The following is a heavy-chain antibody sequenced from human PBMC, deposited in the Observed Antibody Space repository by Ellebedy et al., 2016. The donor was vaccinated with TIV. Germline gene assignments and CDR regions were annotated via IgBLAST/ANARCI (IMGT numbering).Heavy chain of an antibody. J-gene: IGHJ4*02. D-gene: IGHD7-27*01. V-gene: IGHV3-21*04. CDR1: GFTFSDYN. Sequence: GESLKISCAASGFTFSDYNMNWVRQAPGKGLYWVSSISSSSSYIYYADSVKGRFTISRDNAKNSLYLHMNRLRADDTAVYYCARDVTGNRGFGYWGQGTLVTVSS. CDR3: ARDVTGNRGFGY. CDR2: ISSSSSYI.